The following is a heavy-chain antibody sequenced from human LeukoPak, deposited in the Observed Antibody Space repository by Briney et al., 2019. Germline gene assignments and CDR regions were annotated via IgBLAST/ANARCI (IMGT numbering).Heavy chain of an antibody. Sequence: GGSLRLSCAASGFTFSSYAMSWVRQAPGKRLEWVSAISGSGGSTYYADSVKGRFTISRDNSKNTLYLQMNSLRAEDTAVYYCVKAGEPYGDWRNFDYWGQGTLVTVSS. CDR3: VKAGEPYGDWRNFDY. V-gene: IGHV3-23*01. J-gene: IGHJ4*02. CDR2: ISGSGGST. CDR1: GFTFSSYA. D-gene: IGHD4-17*01.